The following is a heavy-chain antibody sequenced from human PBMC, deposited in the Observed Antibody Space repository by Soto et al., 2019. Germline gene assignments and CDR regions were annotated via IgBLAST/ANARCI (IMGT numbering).Heavy chain of an antibody. CDR1: GYNFITNG. Sequence: PEASVKVSCKASGYNFITNGINWVRQAPGQGLEWMGWISPANGDRKYAQKFKDRLTMTSEISTTTSYMELTNLRSDDTAVYFCARGRYFATTHRQWWYFDFWGRGTLVTVSS. CDR2: ISPANGDR. V-gene: IGHV1-18*01. D-gene: IGHD6-19*01. CDR3: ARGRYFATTHRQWWYFDF. J-gene: IGHJ2*01.